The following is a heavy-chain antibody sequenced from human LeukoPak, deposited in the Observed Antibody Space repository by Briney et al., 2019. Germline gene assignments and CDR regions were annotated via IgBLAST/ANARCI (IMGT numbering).Heavy chain of an antibody. D-gene: IGHD3-10*01. Sequence: PSETLSLTCTVSGGSISSGGYYWSWIRQPPGKGLEWIGYIYHSGSTYYNPSLKSRVTISVDRSKNQFSLKLSSVTAADTAVYYCARAADGSGSYCFDYWGQGTLVTVSS. J-gene: IGHJ4*02. CDR3: ARAADGSGSYCFDY. V-gene: IGHV4-30-2*01. CDR1: GGSISSGGYY. CDR2: IYHSGST.